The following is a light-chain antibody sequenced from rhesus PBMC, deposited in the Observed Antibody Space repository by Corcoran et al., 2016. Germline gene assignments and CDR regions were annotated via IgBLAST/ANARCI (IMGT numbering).Light chain of an antibody. Sequence: DIQMTQSPSSLSASVGDRGTITCRASEDINKKLNWYQQKPGKAHQLLIYKASNVQSGVPSRFSGSGSGTDYTYTISGLQSADVSTYYCQHSLGFPYSFSQGTKVVI. J-gene: IGKJ2*01. V-gene: IGKV1-74*01. CDR2: KAS. CDR3: QHSLGFPYS. CDR1: EDINKK.